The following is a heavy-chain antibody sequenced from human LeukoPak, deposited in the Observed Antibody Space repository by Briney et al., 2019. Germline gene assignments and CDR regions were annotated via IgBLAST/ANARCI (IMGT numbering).Heavy chain of an antibody. Sequence: PGGSLRLSCAASGFTFSSYGMLWVRQAPGKGLEWVAVIWYDGSNKYYADSVKGRFTISRDNSKNTLYLQMNRLRAEDTAVYYCAKDRGYYDSSGFFDYWGQGTLVTVSS. V-gene: IGHV3-33*06. CDR2: IWYDGSNK. D-gene: IGHD3-22*01. J-gene: IGHJ4*02. CDR3: AKDRGYYDSSGFFDY. CDR1: GFTFSSYG.